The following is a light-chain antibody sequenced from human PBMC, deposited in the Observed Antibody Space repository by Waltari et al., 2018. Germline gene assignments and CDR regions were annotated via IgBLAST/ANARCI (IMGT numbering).Light chain of an antibody. Sequence: HSALTQPPSASGSLGQSVSISCPGTTRDVGASNTVSWYQQHPGKAPKLIIFEVTKRPSGVPARFSGSKSGNTASLTVSGLQADDEADYHCSSYGGNNILLFGGGTKLTVL. CDR2: EVT. CDR3: SSYGGNNILL. CDR1: TRDVGASNT. V-gene: IGLV2-8*01. J-gene: IGLJ2*01.